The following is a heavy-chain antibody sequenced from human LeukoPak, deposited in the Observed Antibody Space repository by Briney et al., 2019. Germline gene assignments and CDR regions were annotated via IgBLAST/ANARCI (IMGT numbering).Heavy chain of an antibody. CDR2: INGDGSER. Sequence: PGGSLRLSCAASGFISSSYWMSWVRQAPGKGPEWVAIINGDGSERYYVDSVKGRFAISRDNARNTLDLQMNSLRVEDTAMYYCMRDWPDTLGAHWGQGSLVSVPS. CDR3: MRDWPDTLGAH. J-gene: IGHJ4*02. D-gene: IGHD1-26*01. CDR1: GFISSSYW. V-gene: IGHV3-7*01.